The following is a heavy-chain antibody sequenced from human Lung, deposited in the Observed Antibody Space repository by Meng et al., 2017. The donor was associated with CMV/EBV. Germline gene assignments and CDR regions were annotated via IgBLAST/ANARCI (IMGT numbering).Heavy chain of an antibody. CDR1: GFTFNGYS. CDR2: ITSETSDSSHI. CDR3: AREESAWRYQPQLHYGLDV. Sequence: GESXKISCAASGFTFNGYSMNWVRQAPGKGLEWVSSITSETSDSSHIYYADSVKGRFTISRDNSKNSLYLQMNRLSAEDTAVYYCAREESAWRYQPQLHYGLDVWGQGATVT. D-gene: IGHD1-14*01. V-gene: IGHV3-21*01. J-gene: IGHJ6*02.